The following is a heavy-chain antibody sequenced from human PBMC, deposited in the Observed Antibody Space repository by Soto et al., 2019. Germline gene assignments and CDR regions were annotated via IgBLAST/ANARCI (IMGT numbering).Heavy chain of an antibody. Sequence: QVQLVESGGGVVQPGRSLRLSCAASGFTFSSYAMHWVRQAPGKGLEWVAVISYDGSNKYYADSVKGRFTISRDNSKNTLYLQMNSLRAEDTAVYYCARTLASGYSYGYTNPAYYYYGMDVWGQGTTVTVSS. D-gene: IGHD5-18*01. CDR1: GFTFSSYA. J-gene: IGHJ6*02. CDR2: ISYDGSNK. V-gene: IGHV3-30-3*01. CDR3: ARTLASGYSYGYTNPAYYYYGMDV.